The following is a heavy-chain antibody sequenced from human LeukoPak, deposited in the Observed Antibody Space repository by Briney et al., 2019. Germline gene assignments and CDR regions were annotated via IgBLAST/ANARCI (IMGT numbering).Heavy chain of an antibody. CDR3: ARASSRDAFDI. J-gene: IGHJ3*02. V-gene: IGHV1-2*02. Sequence: ASVKVSCKASGYIFIGYYMHWVRQAPGQGLEWMGWINPNTGGTNYAQKFQGRVTMTRDTSISTAYMELSSLRSDDTAVYYCARASSRDAFDIWGQGTMVTVSS. CDR1: GYIFIGYY. CDR2: INPNTGGT.